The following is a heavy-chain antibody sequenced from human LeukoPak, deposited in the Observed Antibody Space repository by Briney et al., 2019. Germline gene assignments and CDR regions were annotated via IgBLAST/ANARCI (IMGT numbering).Heavy chain of an antibody. Sequence: GGSLRLSCAASGFTFSSYEMNWVRQAPGKGLEWVSYISSSGSTIYYADSVKGRFTISRDNAKNSLYLQMNSLRAEDTAVYYCARSPDYYDCSEDYWGQGTLVTVSS. CDR1: GFTFSSYE. V-gene: IGHV3-48*03. D-gene: IGHD3-22*01. CDR3: ARSPDYYDCSEDY. J-gene: IGHJ4*02. CDR2: ISSSGSTI.